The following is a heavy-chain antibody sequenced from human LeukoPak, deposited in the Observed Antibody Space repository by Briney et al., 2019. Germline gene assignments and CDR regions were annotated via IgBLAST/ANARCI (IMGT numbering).Heavy chain of an antibody. Sequence: SVKVSCKASGGTFSSYAISWVRQAPGQGLEWMGGIFPIFGTANYAQKFQGRVTITADKSTITAYMELSSLRCEDTAVYYCAREYLYDFVWGSYRWRGFDYWGQGTLVTVSS. D-gene: IGHD3-16*02. J-gene: IGHJ4*02. CDR2: IFPIFGTA. CDR1: GGTFSSYA. V-gene: IGHV1-69*06. CDR3: AREYLYDFVWGSYRWRGFDY.